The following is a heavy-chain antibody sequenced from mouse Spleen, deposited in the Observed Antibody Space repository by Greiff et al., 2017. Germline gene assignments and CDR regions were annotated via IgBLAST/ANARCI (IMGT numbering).Heavy chain of an antibody. CDR3: ARKGTVVAQYYYAMDY. Sequence: VQLQESGPGLVQPSQSLSITCTVSGFSLTSYGVHWVRQSPGKGLEWLGVIWSGGSTDYNAAFISRLSISKDNSKSQVFFKMNSLQADDTAIYYCARKGTVVAQYYYAMDYWGQGTSVTVSS. CDR2: IWSGGST. V-gene: IGHV2-2*01. D-gene: IGHD1-1*01. J-gene: IGHJ4*01. CDR1: GFSLTSYG.